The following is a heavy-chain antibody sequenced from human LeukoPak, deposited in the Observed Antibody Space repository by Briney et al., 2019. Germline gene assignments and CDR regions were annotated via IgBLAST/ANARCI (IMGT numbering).Heavy chain of an antibody. Sequence: SETLSLTCTVSGGSISSYYWSWIRQPPGKGLEWIGYIYYSGSTNYNPSLKSRVTISVDTSKNQFSLKLSSVTAADTAVYYCARHLGYCRGGSCYGGWFDPWGQGTLVTVSS. CDR1: GGSISSYY. D-gene: IGHD2-15*01. CDR3: ARHLGYCRGGSCYGGWFDP. J-gene: IGHJ5*02. V-gene: IGHV4-59*01. CDR2: IYYSGST.